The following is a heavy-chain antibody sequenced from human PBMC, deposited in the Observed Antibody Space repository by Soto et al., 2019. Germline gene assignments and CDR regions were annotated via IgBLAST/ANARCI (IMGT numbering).Heavy chain of an antibody. D-gene: IGHD3-10*01. J-gene: IGHJ4*02. CDR2: FYHSGST. CDR1: GHSISSGYY. V-gene: IGHV4-38-2*01. CDR3: ARGEYYGSGNYFDY. Sequence: SETRSLTCAVSGHSISSGYYWGWIRQPPGKGLEWIGSFYHSGSTYYNPSLKSRVTISVDTSKNQFSLKLSSVTAADTAVYYCARGEYYGSGNYFDYWGKGTLVTVS.